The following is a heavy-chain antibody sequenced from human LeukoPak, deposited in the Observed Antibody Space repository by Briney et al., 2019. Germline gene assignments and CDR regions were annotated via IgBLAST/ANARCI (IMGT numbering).Heavy chain of an antibody. D-gene: IGHD1-26*01. CDR3: TTERNWELLRPYGLDI. CDR2: IRTKLEGETR. CDR1: GFVFSDAW. V-gene: IGHV3-15*01. Sequence: GSLRLSCAVSGFVFSDAWMSWVRQAPGKGLEWVGRIRTKLEGETRDYSAPVKGRFTISRDDSKTTLYLQMSGLKTEDSAVYYCTTERNWELLRPYGLDIWGQGTTVTVSS. J-gene: IGHJ6*02.